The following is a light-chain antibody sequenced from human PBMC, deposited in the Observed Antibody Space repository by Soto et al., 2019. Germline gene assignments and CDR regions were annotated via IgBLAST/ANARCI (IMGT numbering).Light chain of an antibody. Sequence: DIQITQSPSSLSASVGDRVTITCRASQSISSYLNWYQQKPGKAPKLLIYAASSLQSGVPSRFSGSGSGTHFTLTISSLQPEDFATYYCQQSYSTPLLTFGGGTKVEIK. V-gene: IGKV1-39*01. CDR2: AAS. CDR3: QQSYSTPLLT. CDR1: QSISSY. J-gene: IGKJ4*01.